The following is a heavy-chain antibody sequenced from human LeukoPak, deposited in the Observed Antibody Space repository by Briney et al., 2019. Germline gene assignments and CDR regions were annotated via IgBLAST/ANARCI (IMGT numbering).Heavy chain of an antibody. CDR1: GFTFSSYS. V-gene: IGHV3-48*01. CDR2: ISSSSSTI. Sequence: GGSLRLSCAASGFTFSSYSMNWVRQAPGKGLEWVSYISSSSSTIYYADSVKGRFTISRDNAKNSLYLQMNSLRAEDTAVYYCARDRCSSTSCPPDYYYYYMDVWGKGTTVTVSS. CDR3: ARDRCSSTSCPPDYYYYYMDV. D-gene: IGHD2-2*01. J-gene: IGHJ6*03.